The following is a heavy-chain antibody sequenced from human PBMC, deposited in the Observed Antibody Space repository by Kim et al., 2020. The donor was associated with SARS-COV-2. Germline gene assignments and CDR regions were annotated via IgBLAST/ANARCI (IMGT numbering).Heavy chain of an antibody. J-gene: IGHJ6*02. V-gene: IGHV4-59*13. Sequence: SETLSLTCTVSGGSISSYYWSWIRQPPGKGLEWIGYIYYSGSTNYNPSLKSRVTISVDTSKNPFSLKLSSVTAADTAVYYCARDLVAVARHYGMDVWGQGTTVTVSS. CDR1: GGSISSYY. D-gene: IGHD6-19*01. CDR3: ARDLVAVARHYGMDV. CDR2: IYYSGST.